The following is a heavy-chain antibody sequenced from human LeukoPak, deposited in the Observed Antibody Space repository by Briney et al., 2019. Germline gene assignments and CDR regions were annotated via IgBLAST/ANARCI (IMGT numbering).Heavy chain of an antibody. V-gene: IGHV4-31*03. CDR1: GGSISGYY. CDR2: IYYSGST. J-gene: IGHJ6*02. CDR3: AREANYDILTGYYYGMDV. D-gene: IGHD3-9*01. Sequence: SETLSLTCTVSGGSISGYYWSWIRQHPGKGLEWIGYIYYSGSTYYNPSLKSRVTISVDTSKNQFSLKLSSVTAADTAVYYCAREANYDILTGYYYGMDVWGQGTTVTVSS.